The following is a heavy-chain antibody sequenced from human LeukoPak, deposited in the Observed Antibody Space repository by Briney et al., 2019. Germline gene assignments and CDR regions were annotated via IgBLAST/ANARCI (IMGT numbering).Heavy chain of an antibody. Sequence: PGGSLRLSCAVSGFTFSRYEMSWVRQAPGKGLEWISFISPSGSTMYYVDSVKGRFIISRDNAKDSLYLQMNSLRVEDTAVYYCARAPNWNDWGVFWFDPWGQGTLVTVSS. CDR1: GFTFSRYE. D-gene: IGHD1-1*01. V-gene: IGHV3-48*03. CDR3: ARAPNWNDWGVFWFDP. CDR2: ISPSGSTM. J-gene: IGHJ5*02.